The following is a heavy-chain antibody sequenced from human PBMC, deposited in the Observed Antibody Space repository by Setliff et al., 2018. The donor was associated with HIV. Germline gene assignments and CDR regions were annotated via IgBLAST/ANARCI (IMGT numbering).Heavy chain of an antibody. CDR1: GGSFSGYY. J-gene: IGHJ4*02. CDR2: INHHKHT. CDR3: ATTVDIVTPDDF. Sequence: PSETLSLTCAVYGGSFSGYYWSWIRQPPGKGLEWIGEINHHKHTNYNPSLKSRVTISWDTSRNQFYLELRSVSAADTAVYFCATTVDIVTPDDFWGQGILVNVSS. D-gene: IGHD5-12*01. V-gene: IGHV4-34*01.